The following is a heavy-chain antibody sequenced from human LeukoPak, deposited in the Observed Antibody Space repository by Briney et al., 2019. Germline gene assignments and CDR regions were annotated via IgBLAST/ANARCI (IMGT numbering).Heavy chain of an antibody. V-gene: IGHV3-30*04. D-gene: IGHD4-17*01. CDR1: GFTFGSYA. Sequence: GGSLRLSCAAYGFTFGSYAMHWVRQAPGAGLEWVAVISYDGSNKYYADSVKGRVPISRDSSKNTLYLQMNSLRAEDTAVYYCARDSSGYGDYFFDCWGQGTLVTVSS. J-gene: IGHJ4*02. CDR3: ARDSSGYGDYFFDC. CDR2: ISYDGSNK.